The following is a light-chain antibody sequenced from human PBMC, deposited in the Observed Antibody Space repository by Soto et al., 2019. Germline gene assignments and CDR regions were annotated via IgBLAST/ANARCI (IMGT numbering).Light chain of an antibody. CDR1: QSVSSIY. V-gene: IGKV3-20*01. CDR3: KKYSSSHLT. CDR2: GAS. J-gene: IGKJ1*01. Sequence: EIVLTQSPGTLSFSPGERATLSCRASQSVSSIYLAWYQQKPGQAPRLLIYGASSRATGIPDRVRGSGSGKTFNMTISRLERENVAVYFWKKYSSSHLTFGQGTKV.